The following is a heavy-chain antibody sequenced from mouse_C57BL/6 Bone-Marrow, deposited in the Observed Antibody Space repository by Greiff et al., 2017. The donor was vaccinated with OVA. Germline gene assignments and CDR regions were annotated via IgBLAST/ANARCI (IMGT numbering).Heavy chain of an antibody. D-gene: IGHD2-10*02. V-gene: IGHV5-4*01. Sequence: EVNLVESGGGLVKPGGSLKLSCSASGFTFSSYAMSWVRQTPEKRLEWVATISDGGSYTYYPDNVKGRFTISRDNAKNNLYLQMSHLKSEDTAMYYCARDWSIFAYWGQGTLVTVSA. CDR2: ISDGGSYT. J-gene: IGHJ3*01. CDR3: ARDWSIFAY. CDR1: GFTFSSYA.